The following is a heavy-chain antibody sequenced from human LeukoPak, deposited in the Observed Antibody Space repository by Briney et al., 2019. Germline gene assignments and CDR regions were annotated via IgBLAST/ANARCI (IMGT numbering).Heavy chain of an antibody. Sequence: PSETLSLTCTVSGGSISSGGYYWSWIRQHPGKGLGWIGYIYYSGSTYYNPSLKSRVTISVDTSKNQFSLKLSSVTAADTAVYYCAREAKDDAFDIWGQGTMVTVSS. CDR2: IYYSGST. CDR3: AREAKDDAFDI. V-gene: IGHV4-31*03. J-gene: IGHJ3*02. CDR1: GGSISSGGYY.